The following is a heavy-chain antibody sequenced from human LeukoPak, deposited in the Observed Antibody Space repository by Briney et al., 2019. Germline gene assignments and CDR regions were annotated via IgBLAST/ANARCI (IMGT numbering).Heavy chain of an antibody. J-gene: IGHJ4*02. D-gene: IGHD6-6*01. V-gene: IGHV4-30-4*01. CDR2: IYYSGST. CDR1: GGSISSGDYY. Sequence: SETLPLTCTVPGGSISSGDYYWSWIRQPPGKGLEWIGYIYYSGSTYYNPSLKSRVTISVDTSKNQFSLKLSSVTAADTAVYYCAREVIAARPGGYFDYWGQGTLVTVSS. CDR3: AREVIAARPGGYFDY.